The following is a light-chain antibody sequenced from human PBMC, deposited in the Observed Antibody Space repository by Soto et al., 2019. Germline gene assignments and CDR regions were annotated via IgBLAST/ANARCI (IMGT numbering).Light chain of an antibody. CDR1: SRDVGNYKF. CDR2: EGY. CDR3: CSYGIPREVL. V-gene: IGLV2-23*01. Sequence: QSALTQPASVSGSPGQSIIISCTGTSRDVGNYKFVSWYQQHSGKAPKLIIYEGYNRPSGVSNRFSGSKSGNTASLTISGLQAEDEAYYYCCSYGIPREVLFAGGTKLTVL. J-gene: IGLJ2*01.